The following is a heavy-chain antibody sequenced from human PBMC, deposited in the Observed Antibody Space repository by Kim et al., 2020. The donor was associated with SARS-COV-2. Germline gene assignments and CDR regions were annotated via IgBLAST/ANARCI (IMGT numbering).Heavy chain of an antibody. CDR2: IYDTRNT. CDR1: GGSIRSPSYY. J-gene: IGHJ5*01. V-gene: IGHV4-61*03. D-gene: IGHD2-15*01. Sequence: SETLSLTCTLSGGSIRSPSYYWSWLRQPPGKGLEWIGYIYDTRNTDYNPSLKSRVTMSLDTSKNHFSLDLKSVTAADTAVYYCARLVVAAYWFDPWGQGIQVTVSS. CDR3: ARLVVAAYWFDP.